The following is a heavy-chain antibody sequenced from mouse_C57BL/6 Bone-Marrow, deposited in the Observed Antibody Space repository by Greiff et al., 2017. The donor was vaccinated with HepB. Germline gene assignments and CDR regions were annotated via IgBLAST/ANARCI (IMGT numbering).Heavy chain of an antibody. J-gene: IGHJ3*01. CDR2: IWSGGST. CDR3: AIHLPWFAY. V-gene: IGHV2-2*01. CDR1: GFSLTSYG. Sequence: QVQLQQSGPGLVQPSQSLSITCTVSGFSLTSYGVHWVRQSPGKGLEWLGVIWSGGSTDYNAAFISRLSISKDNSTSQVFFKMNSLQADDTAIYYCAIHLPWFAYWGQGTLVTVSA. D-gene: IGHD6-1*01.